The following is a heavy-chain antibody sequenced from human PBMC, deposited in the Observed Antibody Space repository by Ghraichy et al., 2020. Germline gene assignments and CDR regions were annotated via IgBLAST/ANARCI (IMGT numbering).Heavy chain of an antibody. Sequence: SVKVSCKASGGTFSSYAISWVRQAPGQGLEWMGGIIPIFGTANYAQKFQGRVTITADKSTSTAYMELSSLRSEDTAVYYCARSIRGYYDSSGTSPYFDYWGQGTLVTVSS. CDR2: IIPIFGTA. CDR3: ARSIRGYYDSSGTSPYFDY. J-gene: IGHJ4*02. V-gene: IGHV1-69*06. D-gene: IGHD3-22*01. CDR1: GGTFSSYA.